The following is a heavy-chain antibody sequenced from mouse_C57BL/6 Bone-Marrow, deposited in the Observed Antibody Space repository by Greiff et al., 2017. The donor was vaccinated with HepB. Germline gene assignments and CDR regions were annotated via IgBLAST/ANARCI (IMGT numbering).Heavy chain of an antibody. Sequence: VQLQQPGAELVMPGASVKLSCKASGYTFTSYWMHWVKQRPGQGLEWIGEIDPSDSYTNYNQKFKGKSTLTVDKSSSTAYMQLSSLTSEDSAVYYCARRDITTVVAKPSYWYFDVWGTGTTVTVSS. CDR1: GYTFTSYW. D-gene: IGHD1-1*01. V-gene: IGHV1-69*01. CDR2: IDPSDSYT. J-gene: IGHJ1*03. CDR3: ARRDITTVVAKPSYWYFDV.